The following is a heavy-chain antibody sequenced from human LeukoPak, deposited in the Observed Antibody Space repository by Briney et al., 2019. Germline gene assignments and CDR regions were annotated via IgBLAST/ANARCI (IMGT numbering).Heavy chain of an antibody. V-gene: IGHV3-30*02. Sequence: GGSLRLSCAASGFTFSSYGMHWVRQAPGKGLEWVAFIRYDGSNKYYADSVKGRFTISRDNSKNTLYLQMNSLRAEDTAVYYCARVVDHDYGDYYLDYWGQGTLVTVSS. J-gene: IGHJ4*02. D-gene: IGHD4-17*01. CDR2: IRYDGSNK. CDR3: ARVVDHDYGDYYLDY. CDR1: GFTFSSYG.